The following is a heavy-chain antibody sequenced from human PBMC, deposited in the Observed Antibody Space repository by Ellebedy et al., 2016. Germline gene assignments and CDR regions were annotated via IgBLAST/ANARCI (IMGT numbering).Heavy chain of an antibody. CDR3: TTVYRYNYDSV. CDR2: IKSKTDGGAA. CDR1: GFTFSNAW. D-gene: IGHD5-18*01. V-gene: IGHV3-15*01. Sequence: GGSLRLSCAASGFTFSNAWMNWVRQAPGKGLEWVGRIKSKTDGGAADYAAPVKGRFTISRDDSKNTLYLQMNSLKNEDTAVYFCTTVYRYNYDSVWGQGTLVTVSS. J-gene: IGHJ4*02.